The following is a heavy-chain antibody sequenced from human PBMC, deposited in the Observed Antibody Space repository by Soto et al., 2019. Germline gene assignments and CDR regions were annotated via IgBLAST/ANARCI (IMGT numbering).Heavy chain of an antibody. CDR3: ARVSPDVLRFLEWLLSLDY. CDR1: GFTFSSYA. D-gene: IGHD3-3*01. J-gene: IGHJ4*02. V-gene: IGHV3-30-3*01. CDR2: ISYDGSNK. Sequence: VQLVESGGGVVQPGRSLRLSCAASGFTFSSYAMHWVRQAPGKGLEWVAVISYDGSNKYYADSVKGRFTISRDNSKNTLYLQMNSLRAEDTAVYYCARVSPDVLRFLEWLLSLDYWGQGTLVTVSS.